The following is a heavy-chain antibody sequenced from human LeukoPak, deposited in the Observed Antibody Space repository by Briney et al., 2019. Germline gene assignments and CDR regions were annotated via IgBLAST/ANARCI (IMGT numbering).Heavy chain of an antibody. CDR3: ARDSSADYDFCSGFMDV. Sequence: ASVKVSCKASGYTFTGYYMHWVRQAPGQGLEWMGWINPNSGGTNYAQKFQGRVTMTRDTSISTAYMELSRLRSDDTAVYYCARDSSADYDFCSGFMDVWGKGTTVTVSS. CDR1: GYTFTGYY. J-gene: IGHJ6*03. CDR2: INPNSGGT. V-gene: IGHV1-2*02. D-gene: IGHD3-3*01.